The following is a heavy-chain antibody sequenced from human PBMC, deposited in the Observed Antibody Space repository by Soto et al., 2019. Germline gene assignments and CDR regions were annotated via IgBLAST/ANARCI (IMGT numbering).Heavy chain of an antibody. Sequence: GGSLRLSCAASGFTFRSFTMNWVRQAPGKGLEWVSTISSNSAYIYYTDALRGRFTISRDNAKNSLHLQMNSLRAEDTAVYYCTRDASRDSSAQGWFDRWGPGTLFTVSS. CDR1: GFTFRSFT. CDR2: ISSNSAYI. CDR3: TRDASRDSSAQGWFDR. J-gene: IGHJ5*02. V-gene: IGHV3-21*01. D-gene: IGHD6-13*01.